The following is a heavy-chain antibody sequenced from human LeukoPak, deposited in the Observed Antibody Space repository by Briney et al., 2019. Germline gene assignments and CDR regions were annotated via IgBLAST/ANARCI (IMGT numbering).Heavy chain of an antibody. CDR1: GGSISSYY. V-gene: IGHV4-4*07. D-gene: IGHD3-10*01. Sequence: SETLSLTCTVPGGSISSYYWSWIRQPAGKGLEWIGRIYTSGSTNYNPSPKSRVTMSVDTSKNQFSLKLSSVTAADTAVYYCARDGTYYYGSGNNWFDPWGQGTLVTVSS. CDR3: ARDGTYYYGSGNNWFDP. CDR2: IYTSGST. J-gene: IGHJ5*02.